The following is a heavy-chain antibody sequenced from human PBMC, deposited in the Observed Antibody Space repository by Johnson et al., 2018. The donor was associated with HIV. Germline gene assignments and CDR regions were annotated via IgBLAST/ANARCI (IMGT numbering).Heavy chain of an antibody. CDR2: ISYDGSNK. Sequence: QMQLVESGGGVVQPGRSLRLSCAASGFTFSSYAVHWVRQAPGKGLEWVAIISYDGSNKYYADSVKGRFTISRDNSKNTLYLQMNSLRAEDTAVYFCARAINDAFDIWGQGTMVTVSP. CDR1: GFTFSSYA. V-gene: IGHV3-30-3*01. CDR3: ARAINDAFDI. J-gene: IGHJ3*02.